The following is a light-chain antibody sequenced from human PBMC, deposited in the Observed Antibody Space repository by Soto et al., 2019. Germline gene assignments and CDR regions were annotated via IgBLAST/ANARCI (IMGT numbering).Light chain of an antibody. CDR2: GAS. Sequence: EIVMTQSPATLSVSPGERATLSCRASQSVGSNLAWYLQKFDQAPRLLIYGASTRVTGIPARFSGSGSGTEFTLTISSLQSEDFAVYYCQQYNNWPYTFGQGTKLEIK. CDR3: QQYNNWPYT. J-gene: IGKJ2*01. CDR1: QSVGSN. V-gene: IGKV3-15*01.